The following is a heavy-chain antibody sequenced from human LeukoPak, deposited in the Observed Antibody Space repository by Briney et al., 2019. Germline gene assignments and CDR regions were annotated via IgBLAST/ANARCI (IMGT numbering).Heavy chain of an antibody. V-gene: IGHV4-34*01. CDR2: INHSGST. Sequence: SETLSLTCAVYGGSFSGYYWSWIRQPPGKGLEWIGEINHSGSTNYNPSLESRVTISVDTFKNQFSLELSSVTAADTAVYYCARGRSGYSLDYWGQGTLVTVSS. CDR3: ARGRSGYSLDY. CDR1: GGSFSGYY. D-gene: IGHD3-22*01. J-gene: IGHJ4*02.